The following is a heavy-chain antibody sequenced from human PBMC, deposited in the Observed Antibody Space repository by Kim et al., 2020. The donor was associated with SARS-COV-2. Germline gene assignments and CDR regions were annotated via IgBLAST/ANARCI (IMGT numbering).Heavy chain of an antibody. CDR3: ARNVYSYGPEDY. Sequence: NHSPSLKSRVTISVDKSKNQFSLKLSTVTAADTAVYYCARNVYSYGPEDYWGQGTLVTVSS. V-gene: IGHV4-4*02. J-gene: IGHJ4*02. D-gene: IGHD5-18*01.